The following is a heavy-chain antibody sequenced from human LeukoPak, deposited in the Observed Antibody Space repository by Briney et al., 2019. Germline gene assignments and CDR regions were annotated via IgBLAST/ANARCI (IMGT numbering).Heavy chain of an antibody. CDR1: GFTFSSYE. D-gene: IGHD3-22*01. V-gene: IGHV3-48*03. CDR3: ARGTYYYDSSGYIDY. J-gene: IGHJ4*02. Sequence: PGGSLRLSCAASGFTFSSYEMNWVRQAPGKGLEWVSYISSSGSTIYYADSVKGRFTISRDNAKNSLYLQMNSLRAEDTAVYYCARGTYYYDSSGYIDYGGKGTRSPSPQ. CDR2: ISSSGSTI.